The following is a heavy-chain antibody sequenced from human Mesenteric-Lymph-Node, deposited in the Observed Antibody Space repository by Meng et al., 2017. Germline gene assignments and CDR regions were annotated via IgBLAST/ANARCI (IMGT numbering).Heavy chain of an antibody. CDR2: LGAHDGDT. J-gene: IGHJ4*02. Sequence: VQVVQPGAGLKRPGASWRVPCTPSHYTLTGSGVGSFPQVSGQGLEGSAWLGAHDGDTSHAPRFHGRVTVTADRPTATAYMEMRNLRSDDTGFYYCAKGTPGRRYAENWGQGTLVTVSS. CDR3: AKGTPGRRYAEN. V-gene: IGHV1-18*01. CDR1: HYTLTGSG. D-gene: IGHD3-10*01.